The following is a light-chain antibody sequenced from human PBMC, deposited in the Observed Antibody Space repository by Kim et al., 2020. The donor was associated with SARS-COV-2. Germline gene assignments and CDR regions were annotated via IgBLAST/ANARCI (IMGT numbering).Light chain of an antibody. CDR2: SNI. CDR1: SSNIGSNT. CDR3: AAWDDSLEGYV. V-gene: IGLV1-44*01. Sequence: GQRATISCSGSSSNIGSNTVNWYQHLSGTAPKLLIYSNIQRPSGVPDRFSGSKSGTSASLAISGLQSEDEADYYCAAWDDSLEGYVFGTGTKVTVL. J-gene: IGLJ1*01.